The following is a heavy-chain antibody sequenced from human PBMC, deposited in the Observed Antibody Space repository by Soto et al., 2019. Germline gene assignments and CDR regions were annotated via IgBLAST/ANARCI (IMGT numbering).Heavy chain of an antibody. CDR3: ARGTVTTGYYHYYMDV. CDR2: ISAYNGNA. CDR1: GYTFTSHG. Sequence: QVQLVQSGAEVKKPGASVKVSCKPSGYTFTSHGISWVRQAPGQGLEWMGWISAYNGNANYAQKFQGRFTMTTDTSTSTAYMELRSPRSDDTAVYYCARGTVTTGYYHYYMDVWGKGTTVTVSS. J-gene: IGHJ6*03. D-gene: IGHD4-17*01. V-gene: IGHV1-18*04.